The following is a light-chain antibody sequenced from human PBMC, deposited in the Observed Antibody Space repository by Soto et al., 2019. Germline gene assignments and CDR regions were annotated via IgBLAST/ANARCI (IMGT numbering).Light chain of an antibody. CDR3: HQYGSSPAT. CDR2: GAS. Sequence: EIVLTQSPGTLSLSPGERAALSCRASQSVSSNYLAWYQHKPGQAPRLLIYGASNRATGIPDRFSGSGSGTDFTLTISRLEPEDFAVYYCHQYGSSPATFGQGTKVEIK. V-gene: IGKV3-20*01. J-gene: IGKJ1*01. CDR1: QSVSSNY.